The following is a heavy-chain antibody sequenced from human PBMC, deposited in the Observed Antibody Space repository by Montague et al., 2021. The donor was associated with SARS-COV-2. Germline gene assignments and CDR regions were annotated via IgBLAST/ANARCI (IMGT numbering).Heavy chain of an antibody. V-gene: IGHV4-39*01. Sequence: SETLSLTCTVSGDSVSSSDHYWGWIRQPPGKGLEWLGIVYYSGYTYYNPSVKGRVTISIDASTNQFSLKLHSVTAADTAVYFCARGLYNWNYEHWFDTWGQGTLVTVSS. CDR2: VYYSGYT. D-gene: IGHD1-7*01. CDR3: ARGLYNWNYEHWFDT. CDR1: GDSVSSSDHY. J-gene: IGHJ5*02.